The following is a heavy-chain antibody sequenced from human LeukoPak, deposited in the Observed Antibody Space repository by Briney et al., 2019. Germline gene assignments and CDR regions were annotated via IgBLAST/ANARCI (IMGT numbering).Heavy chain of an antibody. D-gene: IGHD2-15*01. V-gene: IGHV4-4*07. J-gene: IGHJ4*02. CDR1: GGSISSYY. CDR2: IYTSGST. CDR3: ARGYCSGGSCYLHDY. Sequence: SETLSLTCTVSGGSISSYYWSWIRQPAGKGLEWIGRIYTSGSTNYNPSLKSRVTMSVDTSKNQFSLKLSSVTAADTAVYYCARGYCSGGSCYLHDYWGQGTLVTVSS.